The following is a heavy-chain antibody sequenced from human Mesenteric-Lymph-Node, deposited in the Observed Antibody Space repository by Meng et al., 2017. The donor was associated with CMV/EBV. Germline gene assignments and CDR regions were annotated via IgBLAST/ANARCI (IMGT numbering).Heavy chain of an antibody. J-gene: IGHJ4*02. V-gene: IGHV1-18*01. CDR1: GGTFSSYA. Sequence: ASVKVSCKASGGTFSSYAFTWVRQAPGQGLEWMGWISAYNGNTNYAQKLQGRVTMTTDTSTSTAYMELRSLRSDDTAVYYCARDRGYSGYEDFDYWGQGTLVTVSS. CDR2: ISAYNGNT. D-gene: IGHD5-12*01. CDR3: ARDRGYSGYEDFDY.